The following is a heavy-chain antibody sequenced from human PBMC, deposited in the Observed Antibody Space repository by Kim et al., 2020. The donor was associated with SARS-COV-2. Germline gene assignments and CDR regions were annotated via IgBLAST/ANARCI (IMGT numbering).Heavy chain of an antibody. D-gene: IGHD6-25*01. CDR2: IYSGGSGT. V-gene: IGHV3-23*03. CDR3: VKGWTGVAAHFGY. CDR1: GFTFSTYA. Sequence: GGSLRLSCAASGFTFSTYAMNWVRQAPGKGLEWVSVIYSGGSGTFYGDSVKGRFTISRDDSKNTLYLQMNSLRAEDTAVYYCVKGWTGVAAHFGYWGQGTLVTVSS. J-gene: IGHJ4*02.